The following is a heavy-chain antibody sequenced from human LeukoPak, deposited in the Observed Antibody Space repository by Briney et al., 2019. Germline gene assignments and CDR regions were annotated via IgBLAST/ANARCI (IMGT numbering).Heavy chain of an antibody. Sequence: ATVKISCTVSGYTFTDYYMHWVQQAPGKGLEWMGLVDPEDGETIYAEKFQGRVTITADTSTDTAYMELSSLRSEDTAVYYCATILGIAAAEVPYWGQGTLVTVSS. CDR1: GYTFTDYY. CDR2: VDPEDGET. D-gene: IGHD6-13*01. V-gene: IGHV1-69-2*01. J-gene: IGHJ4*02. CDR3: ATILGIAAAEVPY.